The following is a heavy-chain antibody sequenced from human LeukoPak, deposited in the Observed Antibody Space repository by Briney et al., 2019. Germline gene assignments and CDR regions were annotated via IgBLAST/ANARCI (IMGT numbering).Heavy chain of an antibody. D-gene: IGHD2-15*01. V-gene: IGHV3-23*01. CDR2: ISGSGGST. CDR1: GFTFRNYA. CDR3: AKSSGDYIPDHYYYAMDV. Sequence: GGSLRLSCAASGFTFRNYAMSWVRQAPGKGLEWVSTISGSGGSTYQADSVKGRFTTSRDNSQNTVYLQMNSLRVEDTAVYYCAKSSGDYIPDHYYYAMDVWGQGTTVTVSS. J-gene: IGHJ6*02.